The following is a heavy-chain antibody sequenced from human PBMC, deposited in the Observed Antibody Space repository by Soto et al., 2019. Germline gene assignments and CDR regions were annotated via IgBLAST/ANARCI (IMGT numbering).Heavy chain of an antibody. J-gene: IGHJ6*02. Sequence: EVQLLESGGGLVQPGGSLRLSCAASGFTFSSYAMSWVRQAPGKGLEWVSAITGSGGRTYYAASMKGRVTISKDNSKNTLYLQMNSLRAEDTAEYYCAKGLTGAPYYGMDVWGQGTTVTVSS. V-gene: IGHV3-23*01. CDR1: GFTFSSYA. D-gene: IGHD7-27*01. CDR3: AKGLTGAPYYGMDV. CDR2: ITGSGGRT.